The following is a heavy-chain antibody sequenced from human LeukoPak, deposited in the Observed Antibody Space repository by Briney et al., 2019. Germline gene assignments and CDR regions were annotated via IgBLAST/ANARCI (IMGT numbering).Heavy chain of an antibody. D-gene: IGHD5-18*01. CDR2: IIPIFGTA. CDR3: AIRTAMDSDCDY. Sequence: GASVKVSCKASGGTFSSYAISWVRQAPGQGLEWMGGIIPIFGTANYAQKFQGRVTITADESTSTAYMERSSLRSEDTAVYYCAIRTAMDSDCDYWGQGTLVTVSS. J-gene: IGHJ4*02. CDR1: GGTFSSYA. V-gene: IGHV1-69*13.